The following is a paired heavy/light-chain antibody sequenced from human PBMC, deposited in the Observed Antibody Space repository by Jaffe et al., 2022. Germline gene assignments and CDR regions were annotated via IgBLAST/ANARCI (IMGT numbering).Light chain of an antibody. CDR2: AAS. CDR1: QTISTNS. V-gene: IGKV3-20*01. Sequence: ETVLTQSPGTLSLSPGERATLSCRASQTISTNSVAWYQQKPGRAPRLLIYAASSRATGIPDNFSGSGSGTDFTLTIRRLDPDDFAVYYCLHFTRSSYTFGQGTKLEI. CDR3: LHFTRSSYT. J-gene: IGKJ2*01.
Heavy chain of an antibody. J-gene: IGHJ4*02. CDR2: INGDGSDT. V-gene: IGHV3-74*01. CDR1: GFSFSTYW. D-gene: IGHD3-22*01. CDR3: ARYWGSGYIPFDN. Sequence: EGHLVESGGGLVQPGGSLRLSCAASGFSFSTYWMHWVRQDLRKGLAWVSRINGDGSDTSYADSVWGRFTVTRDNAKSTLYLHMNSLRAEDTAVYYCARYWGSGYIPFDNWGQGTLVTVSS.